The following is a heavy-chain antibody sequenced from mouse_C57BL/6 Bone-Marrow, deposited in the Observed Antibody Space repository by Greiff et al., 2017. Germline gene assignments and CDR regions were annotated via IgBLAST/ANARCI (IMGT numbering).Heavy chain of an antibody. J-gene: IGHJ2*01. CDR3: ARHGGLRPLDY. CDR1: GFTFSSYG. V-gene: IGHV5-6*01. D-gene: IGHD2-4*01. Sequence: ESGGDLVKPGGSLKLSCAASGFTFSSYGMSWVRPTPDKRLEWVATISSGGSYTYYPDSVKGRFTISRDNAKNTLYLQMSSLKSEDTAMYYCARHGGLRPLDYWGQGTTLTVSS. CDR2: ISSGGSYT.